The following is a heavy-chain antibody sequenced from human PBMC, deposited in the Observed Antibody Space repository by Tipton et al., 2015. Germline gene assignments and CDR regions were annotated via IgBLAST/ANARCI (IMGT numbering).Heavy chain of an antibody. D-gene: IGHD6-19*01. CDR1: GGSISNYY. CDR3: ARGHYVSGWYSHYFDL. Sequence: TLSLTCTVSGGSISNYYWTWIRQPPGKGLEWIGYISYSGSPNYNPSLRSRVPISVDASKNQFSLQLSSITAADTAVYYCARGHYVSGWYSHYFDLWGRGSLVTVSS. CDR2: ISYSGSP. J-gene: IGHJ2*01. V-gene: IGHV4-59*12.